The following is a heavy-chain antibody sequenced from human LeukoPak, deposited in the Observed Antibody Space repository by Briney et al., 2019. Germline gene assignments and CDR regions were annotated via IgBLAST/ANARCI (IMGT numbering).Heavy chain of an antibody. J-gene: IGHJ4*02. Sequence: ASVKVSCKASGYTFTGYYMYWVRQAPGQGLEWMGWINPNSGGTNYAQKFQGRVTMTRDTSISTAYMELSRLRSDDTAVYYCARDSDAGKSWPNPTRGPIDYWGQGTLVTVSS. CDR2: INPNSGGT. V-gene: IGHV1-2*02. D-gene: IGHD1-14*01. CDR3: ARDSDAGKSWPNPTRGPIDY. CDR1: GYTFTGYY.